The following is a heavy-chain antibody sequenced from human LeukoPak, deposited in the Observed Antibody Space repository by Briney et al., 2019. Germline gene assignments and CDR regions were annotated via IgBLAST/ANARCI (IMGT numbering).Heavy chain of an antibody. V-gene: IGHV1-8*01. J-gene: IGHJ4*02. Sequence: ASVTVSCKASGYIFTSYDINWVRQATGQGPEWVGWMNPNSGNTGYAQTFQGRVTMTRNTSISTAYMELSRLRSEDTAVYYCAKSGYSYGYYFDYWGQGTLVTVSS. CDR1: GYIFTSYD. CDR3: AKSGYSYGYYFDY. D-gene: IGHD5-18*01. CDR2: MNPNSGNT.